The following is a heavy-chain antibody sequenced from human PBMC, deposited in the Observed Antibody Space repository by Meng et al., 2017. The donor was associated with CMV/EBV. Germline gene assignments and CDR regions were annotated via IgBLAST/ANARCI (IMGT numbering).Heavy chain of an antibody. Sequence: GESLKISCAASGFTFSSYAMHWVRQAPGKGLEWVAFIRYDGSNKYYADSVKGRFTISRDNSKNTLYLQMNSLRAEDTAVYYCAKDVILGAYGYSFFDYWGQGTLVTVSS. V-gene: IGHV3-30*02. D-gene: IGHD5-18*01. CDR2: IRYDGSNK. J-gene: IGHJ4*02. CDR3: AKDVILGAYGYSFFDY. CDR1: GFTFSSYA.